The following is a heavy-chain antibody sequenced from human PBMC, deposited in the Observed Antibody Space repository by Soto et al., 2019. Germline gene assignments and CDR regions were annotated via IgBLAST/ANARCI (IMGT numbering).Heavy chain of an antibody. CDR3: ASLELQYYYYGMDG. CDR1: GFTFSDYY. V-gene: IGHV3-11*01. Sequence: GGSLRLSCAASGFTFSDYYMSWIRQAPGKGLEWVSYISSSGSTIYYADSVKGRFTISRDNAKNSLYLQMNSLRAEDTAVYYCASLELQYYYYGMDGWGQGTTVTVSS. CDR2: ISSSGSTI. J-gene: IGHJ6*02. D-gene: IGHD1-7*01.